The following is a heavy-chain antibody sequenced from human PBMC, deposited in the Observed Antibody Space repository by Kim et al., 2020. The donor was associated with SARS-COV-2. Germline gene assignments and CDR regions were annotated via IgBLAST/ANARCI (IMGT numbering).Heavy chain of an antibody. CDR3: ARGPNYSPFDY. D-gene: IGHD4-4*01. V-gene: IGHV3-48*03. J-gene: IGHJ4*02. Sequence: YPDSGRGRFTISRDNDKNSLYLQMNSLRAEDTAVYYCARGPNYSPFDYWGQGTLVTVSS.